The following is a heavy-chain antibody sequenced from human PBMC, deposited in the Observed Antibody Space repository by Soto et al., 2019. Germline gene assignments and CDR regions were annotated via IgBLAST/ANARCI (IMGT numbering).Heavy chain of an antibody. CDR1: GGSISSSSYY. J-gene: IGHJ4*02. CDR3: ARSGYSYDIDY. V-gene: IGHV4-39*01. D-gene: IGHD5-18*01. CDR2: IYYSGST. Sequence: SETLSLTCTVSGGSISSSSYYWGWIRQPPGKGLEWIGSIYYSGSTYYNPSLKSRVTISVDTSKNQFSLKLSSVTAADTAVYYCARSGYSYDIDYWGQGTLVTVSS.